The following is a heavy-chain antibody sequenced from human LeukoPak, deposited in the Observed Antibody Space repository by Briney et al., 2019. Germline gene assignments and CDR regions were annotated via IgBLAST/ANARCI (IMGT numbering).Heavy chain of an antibody. CDR1: KFTFSAYW. J-gene: IGHJ4*02. Sequence: GGSLRLSCAASKFTFSAYWMSWVRQAPGKGLEWVANINQDGSEKYYVDSVKGRFSISRDNAKNSLFLQMNSLRAEDTAVYFCARSHRSFASGSGDYWGQGTLVTVSS. CDR2: INQDGSEK. V-gene: IGHV3-7*05. D-gene: IGHD3-10*01. CDR3: ARSHRSFASGSGDY.